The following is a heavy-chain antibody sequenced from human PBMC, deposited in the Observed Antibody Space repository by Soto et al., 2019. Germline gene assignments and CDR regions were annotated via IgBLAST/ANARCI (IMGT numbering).Heavy chain of an antibody. V-gene: IGHV1-18*01. J-gene: IGHJ4*02. CDR1: GYPFTSYG. D-gene: IGHD6-19*01. Sequence: GSVKVCFKASGYPFTSYGISLVRQAPGQGLEWMGWISAYNGNTNYAQKLQGRVTMTTDTSTSTAYVELRSLRSDDTAVYYCGFSSSGWSLGAHFDYWGQGTLVTVSS. CDR3: GFSSSGWSLGAHFDY. CDR2: ISAYNGNT.